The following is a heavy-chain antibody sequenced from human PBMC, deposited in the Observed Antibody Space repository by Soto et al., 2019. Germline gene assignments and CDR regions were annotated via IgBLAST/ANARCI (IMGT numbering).Heavy chain of an antibody. D-gene: IGHD2-15*01. J-gene: IGHJ4*02. V-gene: IGHV4-59*12. Sequence: PSETLSLTCTVSGGSISSYYWSWIRQPPGKGLEWIGYIYYSGSTNYNPSLRSRVTISVDTSKNQFSLKLSSVTAADTAVYYCARERLTGSFDYWGQGTLVTVSS. CDR2: IYYSGST. CDR3: ARERLTGSFDY. CDR1: GGSISSYY.